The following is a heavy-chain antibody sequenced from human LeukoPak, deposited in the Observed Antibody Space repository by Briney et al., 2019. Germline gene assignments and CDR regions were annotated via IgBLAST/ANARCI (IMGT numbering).Heavy chain of an antibody. Sequence: AAVKVSCKAYGFTFSNSAVQWVRQARGQRLEWIGWIVIGSNSANYAQKFQDRVTITRDLSTSTAHMELTSLGSEDTAVYFCGAGGTVPYYYMDVWGKGTTVTVSS. CDR3: GAGGTVPYYYMDV. CDR2: IVIGSNSA. CDR1: GFTFSNSA. V-gene: IGHV1-58*01. J-gene: IGHJ6*03. D-gene: IGHD3/OR15-3a*01.